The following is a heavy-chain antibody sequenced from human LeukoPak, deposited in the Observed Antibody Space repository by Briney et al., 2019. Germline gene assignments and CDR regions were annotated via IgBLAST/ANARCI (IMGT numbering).Heavy chain of an antibody. Sequence: SETLSLTCAVYGGSFSGYYWSWIRQPPGKGLEWIGEINHSGSTNYNPSLKSRVTISVDTSKNQFSLKLSSVTAADTAVYYCARGDWEPNFDPWGQGTPVTVSS. J-gene: IGHJ5*02. D-gene: IGHD1-26*01. CDR2: INHSGST. V-gene: IGHV4-34*01. CDR3: ARGDWEPNFDP. CDR1: GGSFSGYY.